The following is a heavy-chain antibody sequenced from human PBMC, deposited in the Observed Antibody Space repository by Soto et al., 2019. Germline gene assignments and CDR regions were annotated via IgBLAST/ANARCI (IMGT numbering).Heavy chain of an antibody. D-gene: IGHD6-13*01. J-gene: IGHJ5*02. CDR2: ISSSGSTI. CDR1: GFTLSSYE. V-gene: IGHV3-48*03. Sequence: GVSLRLSCAASGFTLSSYEMNWVRQAPGKGLEWVSYISSSGSTIYYADSVTGRFTISRDNAKNSLYLQMNSLRAEDTAVYYCARDSARYSSSWYKFQPAFDPWGQGTLVTVSS. CDR3: ARDSARYSSSWYKFQPAFDP.